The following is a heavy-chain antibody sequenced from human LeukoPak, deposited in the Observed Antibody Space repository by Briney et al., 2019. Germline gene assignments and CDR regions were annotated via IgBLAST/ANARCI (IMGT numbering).Heavy chain of an antibody. CDR1: GFTLSNGW. CDR3: ITDLYS. D-gene: IGHD1-26*01. CDR2: IKSKTDGGTT. J-gene: IGHJ4*02. Sequence: GGSLILSCAASGFTLSNGWMSWVRQAPGKGLEWVGRIKSKTDGGTTDYAAPVKGRFTISRDDSKNTLYLQMNSLKIEDTAVYHCITDLYSWGQGTLVTVSS. V-gene: IGHV3-15*01.